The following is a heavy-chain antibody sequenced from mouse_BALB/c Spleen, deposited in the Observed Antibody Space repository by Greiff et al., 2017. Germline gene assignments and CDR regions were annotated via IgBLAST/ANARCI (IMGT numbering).Heavy chain of an antibody. J-gene: IGHJ3*01. CDR2: ISDGGSYT. D-gene: IGHD1-1*01. CDR3: ARDYYGSSSGFAY. V-gene: IGHV5-4*02. Sequence: EVHLVESGGGLVKPGGSLKLSCAASGFTFSDYYMYWVRQTPEKWLEWVATISDGGSYTYYPDSVKGRFTISRDNAKNNLYLQMSSLKSEDTAMYYCARDYYGSSSGFAYRGQGTLVTGSA. CDR1: GFTFSDYY.